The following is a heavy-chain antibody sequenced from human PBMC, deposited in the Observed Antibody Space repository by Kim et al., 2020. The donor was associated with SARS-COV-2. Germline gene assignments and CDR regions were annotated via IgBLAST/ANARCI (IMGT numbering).Heavy chain of an antibody. J-gene: IGHJ4*02. D-gene: IGHD2-15*01. Sequence: KSQVTISVDTSKNQFSLKLSSGTAADTAVYYCARRGRRYCSGGSCYSFDYWGQGTLVTVSS. V-gene: IGHV4-61*07. CDR3: ARRGRRYCSGGSCYSFDY.